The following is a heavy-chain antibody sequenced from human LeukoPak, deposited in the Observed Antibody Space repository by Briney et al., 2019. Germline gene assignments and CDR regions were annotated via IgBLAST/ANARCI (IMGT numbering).Heavy chain of an antibody. Sequence: ASVKVSCKASGYTFTGYYMHWVRQAPGQGLEWMGWINPNSGGTNYAQKFQGRVTMTRDTSISTAYMELSRLRSDDTAVYYCARDFCSTSCAYDYWGQGTLVTVSS. D-gene: IGHD2-2*01. CDR2: INPNSGGT. J-gene: IGHJ4*02. V-gene: IGHV1-2*02. CDR1: GYTFTGYY. CDR3: ARDFCSTSCAYDY.